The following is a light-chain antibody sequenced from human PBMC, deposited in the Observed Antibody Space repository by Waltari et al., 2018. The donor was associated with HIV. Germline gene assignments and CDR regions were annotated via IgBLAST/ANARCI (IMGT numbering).Light chain of an antibody. J-gene: IGLJ1*01. CDR3: CSYAGSTTSYV. CDR2: EVN. Sequence: QSALTQLASVSGSPGPSITISCTATSRDVGVSNIVSWDQQHPGKAPHLIIYEVNKRPSGLSTRFSGSKSGNTASLTISGLQAEDEADYYCCSYAGSTTSYVFGTGTKVTVL. CDR1: SRDVGVSNI. V-gene: IGLV2-23*02.